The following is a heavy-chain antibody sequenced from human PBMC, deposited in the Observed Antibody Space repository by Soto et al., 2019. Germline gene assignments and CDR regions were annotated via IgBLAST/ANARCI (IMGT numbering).Heavy chain of an antibody. CDR2: IHYSGTT. D-gene: IGHD3-9*01. V-gene: IGHV4-59*01. Sequence: SETLSLTCTASSGSMRNYFWTWIRQAPGKGLEWIGYIHYSGTTSFFPSYNPSLRSRVTISEDTSKNQFSLKLLSVTTADTAVYFCARARYYDWCFDLWGLGTPVTVS. J-gene: IGHJ4*02. CDR3: ARARYYDWCFDL. CDR1: SGSMRNYF.